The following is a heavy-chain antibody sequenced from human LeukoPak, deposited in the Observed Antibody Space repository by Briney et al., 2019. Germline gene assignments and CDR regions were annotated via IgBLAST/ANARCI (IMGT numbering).Heavy chain of an antibody. V-gene: IGHV3-74*01. CDR2: INSDGSST. Sequence: GGSLRLSCAASGFTFSSYWMHWVRQAPGKGLVWVSRINSDGSSTSYADSVKGRFTISRDNAKNTLYLQMNSLRAEDTAVYYCARATLRADAFDIWGQGTMVTVSS. J-gene: IGHJ3*02. CDR3: ARATLRADAFDI. CDR1: GFTFSSYW.